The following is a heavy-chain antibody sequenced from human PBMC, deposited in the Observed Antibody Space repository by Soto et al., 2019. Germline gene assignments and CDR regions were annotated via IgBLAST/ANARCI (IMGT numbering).Heavy chain of an antibody. J-gene: IGHJ6*02. CDR1: GGTFSSYA. CDR3: ARNSVQALGKTSIVVVVAATGRDYYYGMDV. CDR2: IIPIFGTA. V-gene: IGHV1-69*13. D-gene: IGHD2-15*01. Sequence: SVKVSCKASGGTFSSYAISWVRQAPGQGLEWMGGIIPIFGTANYAQKFQGRVTITADESTSTAYMELSSLRSEDTAVYYCARNSVQALGKTSIVVVVAATGRDYYYGMDVWGQGTTATVSS.